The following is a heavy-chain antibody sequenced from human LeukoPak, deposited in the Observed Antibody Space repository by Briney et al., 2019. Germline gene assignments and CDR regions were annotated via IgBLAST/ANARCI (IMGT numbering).Heavy chain of an antibody. V-gene: IGHV3-21*01. CDR3: ARDLVGGSQFDY. CDR1: GFTFSSYS. Sequence: KSGGSLRLSCAASGFTFSSYSMNWVRQAPGKGLEWVSSISSSSSYIYYADSVKGRFTISRDNAKNSLYLQMNSLRAEDTAVYYCARDLVGGSQFDYWGQRTLVTVSS. J-gene: IGHJ4*02. CDR2: ISSSSSYI. D-gene: IGHD1-26*01.